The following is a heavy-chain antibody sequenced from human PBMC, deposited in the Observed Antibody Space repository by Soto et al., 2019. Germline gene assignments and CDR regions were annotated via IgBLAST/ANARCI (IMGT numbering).Heavy chain of an antibody. J-gene: IGHJ4*02. CDR1: GYTFTSSG. Sequence: QVQLVQSGAEVKKPGASVKVSCKASGYTFTSSGISWVRQAPGQGLEWMGWINAYKGNTNYAQRLQGRVTMTTDTSTSEAYMEMRSLRSDDTAVDYCARDVGYGLIDYWGQGTLVTVSS. D-gene: IGHD5-18*01. CDR2: INAYKGNT. CDR3: ARDVGYGLIDY. V-gene: IGHV1-18*01.